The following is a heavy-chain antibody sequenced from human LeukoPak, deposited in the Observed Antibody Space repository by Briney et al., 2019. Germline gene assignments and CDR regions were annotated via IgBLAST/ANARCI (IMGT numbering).Heavy chain of an antibody. D-gene: IGHD1-26*01. CDR2: INVGGSV. CDR3: ARVRRQVGSRWFDW. Sequence: GGSLRLSCVASGFPFTNNYMSWVRQAPGRGLEWVSVINVGGSVSYAESVKGRFTISRDNSNSTLYLQMNSLRVEDTALYYCARVRRQVGSRWFDWWGKGTLVTVSS. CDR1: GFPFTNNY. J-gene: IGHJ5*01. V-gene: IGHV3-53*01.